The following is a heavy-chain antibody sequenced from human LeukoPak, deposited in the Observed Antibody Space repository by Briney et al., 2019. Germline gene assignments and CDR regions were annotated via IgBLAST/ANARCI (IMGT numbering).Heavy chain of an antibody. CDR1: GFTVSSKY. CDR3: ARDVVEQQLDLDY. V-gene: IGHV3-48*03. J-gene: IGHJ4*02. Sequence: GGSLRLSCAASGFTVSSKYMSWVRQAPGKGLEWVPYISSSGSTIYYADSVKGRFTISRDNANNSLYLQMNSLRAEDTAVYYCARDVVEQQLDLDYWGQGTLVTVSS. CDR2: ISSSGSTI. D-gene: IGHD6-13*01.